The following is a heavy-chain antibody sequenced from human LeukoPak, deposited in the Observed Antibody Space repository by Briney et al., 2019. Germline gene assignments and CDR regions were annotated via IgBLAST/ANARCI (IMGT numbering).Heavy chain of an antibody. CDR3: ARDLGQQLVRPYYYYYMDV. CDR1: GGSISSYY. V-gene: IGHV4-59*01. Sequence: PSETLSLTCTVSGGSISSYYWSWIRQPPGKGLEWIGYIYYSGSTNCNPSLKSRVTISVDTSKNQFSLKLSSVTAADTAVYYCARDLGQQLVRPYYYYYMDVWGKGTTVTVSS. CDR2: IYYSGST. J-gene: IGHJ6*03. D-gene: IGHD6-13*01.